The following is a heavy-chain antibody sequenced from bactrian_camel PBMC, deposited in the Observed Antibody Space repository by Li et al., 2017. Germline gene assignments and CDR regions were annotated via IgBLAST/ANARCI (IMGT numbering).Heavy chain of an antibody. CDR3: AAGARCTVVPVRILDGRVGD. V-gene: IGHV3S40*01. CDR2: IHRGGTIT. D-gene: IGHD6*01. CDR1: GFTFSRYS. Sequence: VQLVESGGGLVQPGGSLRLSCAASGFTFSRYSLSWVRQAAGKGLEWISVIHRGGTITYYVDSVRGRFTISRDNAKDTVYLQMNSLKPEDTAMYYCAAGARCTVVPVRILDGRVGDWGQGTQVTVS. J-gene: IGHJ4*01.